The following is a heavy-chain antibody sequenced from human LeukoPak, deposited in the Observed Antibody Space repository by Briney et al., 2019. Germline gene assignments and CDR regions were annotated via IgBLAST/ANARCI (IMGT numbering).Heavy chain of an antibody. V-gene: IGHV3-23*01. J-gene: IGHJ5*02. Sequence: GGSLRHSRAASGFNFCSYAVSEVRPAPGKGLEWGSAISCSGCSTYYADSVKRRFTISRDNSKTTLYLQMNSLRADDTAVYYCAKVPSLNCWYWFDPWGQGTLVTVSS. D-gene: IGHD1-1*01. CDR1: GFNFCSYA. CDR3: AKVPSLNCWYWFDP. CDR2: ISCSGCST.